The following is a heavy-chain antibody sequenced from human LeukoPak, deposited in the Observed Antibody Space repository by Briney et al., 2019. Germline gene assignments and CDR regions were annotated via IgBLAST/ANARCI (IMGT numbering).Heavy chain of an antibody. CDR2: IKKDGSEK. CDR1: GFTFNYYW. D-gene: IGHD7-27*01. Sequence: PGXSLRLSCAASGFTFNYYWMSWVRQAPGKGLEWVANIKKDGSEKYYVDSVKGRFTISRDNAKNSLFLQMNSLRAEDTAVYYCARDAWGVDYWGQGTLVTVSS. CDR3: ARDAWGVDY. V-gene: IGHV3-7*01. J-gene: IGHJ4*02.